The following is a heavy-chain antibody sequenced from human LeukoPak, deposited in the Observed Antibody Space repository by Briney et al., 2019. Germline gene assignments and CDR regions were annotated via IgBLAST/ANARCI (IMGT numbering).Heavy chain of an antibody. V-gene: IGHV4-39*01. D-gene: IGHD6-13*01. J-gene: IGHJ4*02. Sequence: KPSETLSLTCTVSGGSISSSSYYWGWIRQPPGKGLEWIGSIYYSGSTYYNPSLKSRVTISVDTSKNQFFLKMSPVTAANTAVYYCARLIAAADTIDYGGKGNLVTV. CDR3: ARLIAAADTIDY. CDR2: IYYSGST. CDR1: GGSISSSSYY.